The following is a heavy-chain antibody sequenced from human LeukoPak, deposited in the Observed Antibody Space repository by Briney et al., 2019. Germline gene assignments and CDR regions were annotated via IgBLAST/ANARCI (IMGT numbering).Heavy chain of an antibody. D-gene: IGHD3-22*01. Sequence: SETLSLTCTVSGGSISSHYWSWIRQPPGKGLEWIGYIYYSGSTNYNPSLKSRVTISVDTSKNQFSLKLSSVTAADTAVYYCARSYYDCRGYGMGYWGQGTLVTVSS. CDR1: GGSISSHY. CDR2: IYYSGST. CDR3: ARSYYDCRGYGMGY. J-gene: IGHJ4*02. V-gene: IGHV4-59*11.